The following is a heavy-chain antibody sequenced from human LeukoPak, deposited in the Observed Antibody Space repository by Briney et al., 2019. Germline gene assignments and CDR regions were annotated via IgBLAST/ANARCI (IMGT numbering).Heavy chain of an antibody. CDR1: GGSISSYY. CDR2: IYYSGST. V-gene: IGHV4-59*01. D-gene: IGHD3-3*01. CDR3: ARDLSRSGFDY. Sequence: SETLSLTCTVSGGSISSYYWSWIRQPPGKGLEWIGYIYYSGSTNYNPSLKSRVTMAVDTSKNQFSLKLTSVTAADTAVYYCARDLSRSGFDYWGQGTLVTVSS. J-gene: IGHJ4*02.